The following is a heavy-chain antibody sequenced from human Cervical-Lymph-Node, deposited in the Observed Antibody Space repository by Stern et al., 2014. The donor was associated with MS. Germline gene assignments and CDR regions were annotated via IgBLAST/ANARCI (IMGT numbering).Heavy chain of an antibody. CDR2: ISSSSSYI. J-gene: IGHJ3*02. Sequence: VQLVESGGGLVKPGGSLRLSCAASGFTFSSYSMNWVHQAPGKGLEWVSSISSSSSYIYYADSVKGRFTISRDNAKNSLYLQMNSLRAEDTAVYYCARDRSTMIVVVSAFDIWGQGTMVTVSS. CDR3: ARDRSTMIVVVSAFDI. V-gene: IGHV3-21*01. CDR1: GFTFSSYS. D-gene: IGHD3-22*01.